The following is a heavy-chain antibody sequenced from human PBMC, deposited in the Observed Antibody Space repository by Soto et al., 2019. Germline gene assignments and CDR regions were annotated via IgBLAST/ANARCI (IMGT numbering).Heavy chain of an antibody. CDR1: GFTVSINY. CDR3: ALAYYYDTSGYYYLDY. Sequence: GGSLRLSCAASGFTVSINYMSWVRQAPGKGLEWVSVIYGGGSTYYADSVKGRFTISRDNSKNTLYLQMNSLRAEDTAVYYCALAYYYDTSGYYYLDYWGQGTLVTVSS. D-gene: IGHD3-22*01. CDR2: IYGGGST. V-gene: IGHV3-53*01. J-gene: IGHJ4*02.